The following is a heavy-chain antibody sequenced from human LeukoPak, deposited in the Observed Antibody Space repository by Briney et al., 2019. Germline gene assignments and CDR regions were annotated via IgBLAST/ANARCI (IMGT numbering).Heavy chain of an antibody. D-gene: IGHD2-8*01. CDR2: ISSSSSYI. CDR3: ARGNMLGYYYGMDV. V-gene: IGHV3-21*01. CDR1: GFTFSSYS. J-gene: IGHJ6*02. Sequence: PGGSLRLSCAASGFTFSSYSMNWVRQAPGKGLEWVSSISSSSSYIYYADSVKGRFTISRDNAKNSLYLQMNSLRAEDTAVHYCARGNMLGYYYGMDVWGQGTTVTVSS.